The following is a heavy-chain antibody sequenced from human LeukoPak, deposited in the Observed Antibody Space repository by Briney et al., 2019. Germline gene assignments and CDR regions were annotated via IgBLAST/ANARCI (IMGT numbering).Heavy chain of an antibody. D-gene: IGHD5-24*01. CDR1: GGSISSSSYY. V-gene: IGHV4-39*07. J-gene: IGHJ5*02. Sequence: SETLSLTCTVSGGSISSSSYYWGWIRQPPGKGLEWIGSIYYSGSTYYNPSLKSRVTISVDTSKNQFSLKLSSVTAADTAVYYCASQMATTNGGDNWFDPWGQGTLVTVSS. CDR3: ASQMATTNGGDNWFDP. CDR2: IYYSGST.